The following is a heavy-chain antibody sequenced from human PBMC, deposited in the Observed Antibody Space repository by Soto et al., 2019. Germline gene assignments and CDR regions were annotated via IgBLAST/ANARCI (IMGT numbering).Heavy chain of an antibody. CDR1: GFTFSSYA. Sequence: GGSLRLSCAASGFTFSSYAMSWVRQAPGKGLEWVSAISGSGGSTYYADSVKGRFTISRDNSKNTLYLQMNSLRAEDTAVYYCATTRIAVAGTGYYYYGMDVWGQGTTVTVSS. J-gene: IGHJ6*02. CDR2: ISGSGGST. V-gene: IGHV3-23*01. D-gene: IGHD6-19*01. CDR3: ATTRIAVAGTGYYYYGMDV.